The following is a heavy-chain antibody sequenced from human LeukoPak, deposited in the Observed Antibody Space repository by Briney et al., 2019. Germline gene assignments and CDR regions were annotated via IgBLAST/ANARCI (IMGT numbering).Heavy chain of an antibody. CDR1: GFTFSSYG. Sequence: PGRSLRLSCAASGFTFSSYGMHWVRQAPGKGLEWVAVISYDGSNKYYADSVKGRFTISRDNSKNTLYLQMNSLRAEDTAVCYCAKDRSSDYFDYWGQGTLVTVSS. CDR3: AKDRSSDYFDY. V-gene: IGHV3-30*18. J-gene: IGHJ4*02. D-gene: IGHD6-19*01. CDR2: ISYDGSNK.